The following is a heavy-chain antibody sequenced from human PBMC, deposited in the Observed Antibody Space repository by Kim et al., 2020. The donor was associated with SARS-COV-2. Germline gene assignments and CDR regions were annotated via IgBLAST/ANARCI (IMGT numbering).Heavy chain of an antibody. CDR1: GFTFSNAW. Sequence: GGSLRLSCAASGFTFSNAWMSWVRQAPGKGLEWVGRIKSKTDGGTTDYAAPMKGRFTISRDDSKNTLYLQMNSLKTEDTAVYYCTTDPGTQYSSSWYRNYYFDYWGQGTLVTVSS. D-gene: IGHD6-13*01. V-gene: IGHV3-15*01. CDR3: TTDPGTQYSSSWYRNYYFDY. CDR2: IKSKTDGGTT. J-gene: IGHJ4*02.